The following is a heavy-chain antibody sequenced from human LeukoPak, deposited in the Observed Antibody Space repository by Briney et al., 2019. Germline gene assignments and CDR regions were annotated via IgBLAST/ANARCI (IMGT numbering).Heavy chain of an antibody. CDR1: EFTFSNYE. D-gene: IGHD5-18*01. V-gene: IGHV3-48*03. Sequence: PGGSLRLSCAASEFTFSNYEMNWVRQAPGKGLEWVSYISSSGSTIYYADSVKGRFTISRDNAKNSLYLQMNSLRAEDTAVYYCAQIYTYGSSQFDYWGQGTLVTVSS. CDR2: ISSSGSTI. CDR3: AQIYTYGSSQFDY. J-gene: IGHJ4*02.